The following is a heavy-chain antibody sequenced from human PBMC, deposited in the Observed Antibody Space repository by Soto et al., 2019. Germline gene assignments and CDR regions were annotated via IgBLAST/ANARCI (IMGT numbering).Heavy chain of an antibody. D-gene: IGHD3-3*01. Sequence: GGSLRLSCAASGFTVSSNYMSWVRQAPGKGLEWVSVIYSGGSTYYADSVKGRLNISRDNYKKTLYLQMNSLRAEDTAVYYCARESITIFGVAPYGMHXWGQGTTLTVS. J-gene: IGHJ6*02. CDR2: IYSGGST. V-gene: IGHV3-53*01. CDR3: ARESITIFGVAPYGMHX. CDR1: GFTVSSNY.